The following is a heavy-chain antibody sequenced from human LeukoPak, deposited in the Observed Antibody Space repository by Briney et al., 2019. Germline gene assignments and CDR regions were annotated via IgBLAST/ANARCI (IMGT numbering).Heavy chain of an antibody. Sequence: GGSLRLSCSASGFTFSNFAMHWVRKAPGKGLEWVGRIKSKTDGGTTDYAAPVKGRFTISRDDSKNTLYLQMNSLKTEDTAVYYCLYRIDYWGQGTLVTVSS. J-gene: IGHJ4*02. CDR2: IKSKTDGGTT. D-gene: IGHD4-11*01. CDR1: GFTFSNFA. CDR3: LYRIDY. V-gene: IGHV3-15*07.